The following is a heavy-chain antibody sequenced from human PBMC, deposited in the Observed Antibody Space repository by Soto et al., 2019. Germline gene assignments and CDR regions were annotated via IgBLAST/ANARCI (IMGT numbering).Heavy chain of an antibody. CDR2: ISASGDNT. J-gene: IGHJ4*02. CDR1: GFTFSNYA. Sequence: EVQLLESGGGLVQPGGSLRLSCAASGFTFSNYAMSWVRQPPGTGLEYVSVISASGDNTNYADSVKGRFTISRDNSKNTLFLQMTSLRAEDTAIYYCVRKPEEDHFDYWGQGTLVPVSS. CDR3: VRKPEEDHFDY. V-gene: IGHV3-23*01.